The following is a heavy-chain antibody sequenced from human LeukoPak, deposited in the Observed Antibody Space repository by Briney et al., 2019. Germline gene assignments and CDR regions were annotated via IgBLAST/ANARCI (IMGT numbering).Heavy chain of an antibody. V-gene: IGHV1-2*02. CDR2: INPNSGDT. D-gene: IGHD3-16*01. CDR1: VYIFTGYY. J-gene: IGHJ4*02. CDR3: WRVRYRLAETYSDY. Sequence: ASVTVSLTSSVYIFTGYYFHWVRLAPAQGLEGVGWINPNSGDTNNSQKFQGRVIMTRDTPISTAYMALNRLMSDDAAGYYCWRVRYRLAETYSDYWGERTLVTVSS.